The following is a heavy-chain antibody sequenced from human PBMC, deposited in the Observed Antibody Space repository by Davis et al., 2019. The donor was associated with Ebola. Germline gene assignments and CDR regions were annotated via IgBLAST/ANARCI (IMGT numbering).Heavy chain of an antibody. J-gene: IGHJ4*02. CDR3: AAAIGGGIR. D-gene: IGHD2-15*01. Sequence: GESLKISCAASGFTFSGYWMNWVRQAPGKGLTWVSYINSDGSITTYADSVKGRFTISRDNAKNTLYLQMHSLRAEDTAVYYCAAAIGGGIRWGQGTLVTVSS. CDR2: INSDGSIT. CDR1: GFTFSGYW. V-gene: IGHV3-74*01.